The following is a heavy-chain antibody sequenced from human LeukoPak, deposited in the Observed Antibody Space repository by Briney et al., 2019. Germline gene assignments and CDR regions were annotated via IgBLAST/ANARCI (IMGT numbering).Heavy chain of an antibody. CDR3: ARDTGYQDIVVVPAAINYYYYYMDV. J-gene: IGHJ6*03. CDR2: IYTSGST. CDR1: GGSISSYY. D-gene: IGHD2-2*01. V-gene: IGHV4-4*07. Sequence: SETLSLTCTVSGGSISSYYWSWIRQPAGKGLEWIGRIYTSGSTSYNPSLKSRVTMSVDTSKNQFSLKLSSVTAADTAVYYCARDTGYQDIVVVPAAINYYYYYMDVWGKGTTVTVSS.